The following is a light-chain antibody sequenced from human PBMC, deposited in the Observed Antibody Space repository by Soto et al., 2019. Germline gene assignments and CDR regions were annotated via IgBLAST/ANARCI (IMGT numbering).Light chain of an antibody. CDR2: AAS. V-gene: IGKV1-27*01. CDR1: QGITNY. Sequence: DVQMTQSPSSLSASVGDRVTITCRASQGITNYLAWYQQKSGKVPRLLIYAASTLQSGVPSRFRGSGSGSDFTLTISSLQPEDVATYYCQRYDSAPRTFGPGTKVDIK. CDR3: QRYDSAPRT. J-gene: IGKJ3*01.